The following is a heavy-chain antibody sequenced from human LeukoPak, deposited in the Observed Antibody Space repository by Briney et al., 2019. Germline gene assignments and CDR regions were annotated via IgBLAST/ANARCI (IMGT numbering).Heavy chain of an antibody. CDR3: ARDRSSARNYYYYYMDV. Sequence: GGSLRLSCAASGLTFSSYSMNWVRQAPGKGLEWVSYISSSSSTIYYADSVKGRFTISRDNAKNSLYLQMNSLRAEDTAVYYCARDRSSARNYYYYYMDVWGKGTTVTVSS. CDR2: ISSSSSTI. V-gene: IGHV3-48*04. CDR1: GLTFSSYS. D-gene: IGHD6-25*01. J-gene: IGHJ6*03.